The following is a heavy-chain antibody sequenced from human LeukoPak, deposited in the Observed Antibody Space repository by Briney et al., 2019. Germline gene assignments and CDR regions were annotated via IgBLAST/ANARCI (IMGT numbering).Heavy chain of an antibody. J-gene: IGHJ4*02. Sequence: GRSLRLSCAASGFILSNYWTSWVRQAPGKGLEWVANINQGGSEKHYVESVKGRFTISRDIAKNSLYLQPNSLRAEDTALYYCASSTGWYFDYWGQGTLVTVSS. D-gene: IGHD6-19*01. V-gene: IGHV3-7*01. CDR1: GFILSNYW. CDR2: INQGGSEK. CDR3: ASSTGWYFDY.